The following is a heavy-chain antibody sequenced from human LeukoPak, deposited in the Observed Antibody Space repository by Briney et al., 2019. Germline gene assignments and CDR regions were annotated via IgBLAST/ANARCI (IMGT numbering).Heavy chain of an antibody. CDR2: VYYSGDT. CDR1: GDSVSGVY. Sequence: SETLPLTCTVSGDSVSGVYWSWIRQPPGKGLEWIGYVYYSGDTNYNPSLKSRVTISLDTSKNQVSLRLSSVTAADTAVYYCARHPFATPFDYWGRGTLLTVSS. V-gene: IGHV4-59*08. J-gene: IGHJ4*02. CDR3: ARHPFATPFDY. D-gene: IGHD2-15*01.